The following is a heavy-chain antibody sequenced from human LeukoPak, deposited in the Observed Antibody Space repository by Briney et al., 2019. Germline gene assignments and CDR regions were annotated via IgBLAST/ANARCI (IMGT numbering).Heavy chain of an antibody. CDR3: ARWSEQDYYMDV. Sequence: ASVKVSCKVSGYTFTGYYMHWVRQAPGQGLEWMGWTNPNSGGTNYAQKFQGRVTMTRDTSISTAYMELSRLRSDDTAVYYCARWSEQDYYMDVWGKGTTVTVSS. CDR1: GYTFTGYY. CDR2: TNPNSGGT. J-gene: IGHJ6*03. V-gene: IGHV1-2*02. D-gene: IGHD1-26*01.